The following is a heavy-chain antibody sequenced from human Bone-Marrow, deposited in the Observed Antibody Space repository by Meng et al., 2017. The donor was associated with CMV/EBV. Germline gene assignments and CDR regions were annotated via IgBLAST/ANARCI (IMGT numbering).Heavy chain of an antibody. CDR2: IIPIFGTA. Sequence: SVKVSCKASGYTFTSYAMNWVRQAPGQGLEWMGGIIPIFGTANYAQKFQGRVTITADKSTSTAYMELSSLRSEDTAVYYCARNPRLGFFDYWGQGTLVTVSS. CDR1: GYTFTSYA. D-gene: IGHD2-21*01. J-gene: IGHJ4*02. V-gene: IGHV1-69*06. CDR3: ARNPRLGFFDY.